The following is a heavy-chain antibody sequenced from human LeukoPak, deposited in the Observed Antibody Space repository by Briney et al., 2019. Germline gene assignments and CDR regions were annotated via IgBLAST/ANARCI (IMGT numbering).Heavy chain of an antibody. D-gene: IGHD3-10*01. CDR2: IYYSGST. V-gene: IGHV4-59*01. Sequence: SETLSLTCTVSGGSISSYYWSWIRQPPGKGLEWIGYIYYSGSTNYNPSLKSRVTISVDTSKNQFSLKLSSVTAADTAVYYCARNKIGRDYYYYMAVWGKGTTVTVSS. CDR3: ARNKIGRDYYYYMAV. CDR1: GGSISSYY. J-gene: IGHJ6*03.